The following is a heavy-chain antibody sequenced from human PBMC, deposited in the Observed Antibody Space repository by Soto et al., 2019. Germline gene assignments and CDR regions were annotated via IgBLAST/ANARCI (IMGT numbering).Heavy chain of an antibody. J-gene: IGHJ4*02. CDR3: ARDLVVPAAIDY. CDR2: INSDGISR. CDR1: GFTFNKYW. Sequence: GGSLRLSCVASGFTFNKYWMHWVRQAPGKGLVWVSRINSDGISRSYADSVKGRFTISADNARNTLYLQMSSLRAEDTAIYYCARDLVVPAAIDYWGQGT. V-gene: IGHV3-74*01. D-gene: IGHD2-2*02.